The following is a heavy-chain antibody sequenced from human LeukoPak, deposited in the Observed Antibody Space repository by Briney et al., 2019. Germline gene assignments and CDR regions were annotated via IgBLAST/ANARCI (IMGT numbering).Heavy chain of an antibody. V-gene: IGHV3-48*02. D-gene: IGHD4-23*01. CDR3: ARDTVIYGDNSMRFDY. Sequence: GGSLRLSCAASGFTFSSYHMNWVRQAPGRGLEWVSSISSSSSTIYYAGSVQGRFTISRDNAKNSLYLQMSSLRDEDTAVYYCARDTVIYGDNSMRFDYWGQGTLVTVSS. CDR2: ISSSSSTI. CDR1: GFTFSSYH. J-gene: IGHJ4*02.